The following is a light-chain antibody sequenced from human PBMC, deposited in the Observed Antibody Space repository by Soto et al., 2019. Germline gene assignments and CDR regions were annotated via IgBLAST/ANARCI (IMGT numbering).Light chain of an antibody. J-gene: IGLJ2*01. CDR1: GSDVGGYNY. CDR3: SSYTGTTTLL. V-gene: IGLV2-14*01. Sequence: QSALTQPASVSGSPGQSITISCTGTGSDVGGYNYVSWYQQHPGKAPKLMIYEVNNRPSGVSNRFSGSKSGNTASLTISGLQAEDEADYYCSSYTGTTTLLFGGGTKVTVL. CDR2: EVN.